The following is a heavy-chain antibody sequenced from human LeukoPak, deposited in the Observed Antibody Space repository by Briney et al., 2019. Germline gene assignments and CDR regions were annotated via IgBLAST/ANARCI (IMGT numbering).Heavy chain of an antibody. V-gene: IGHV1-2*02. CDR3: ASSTIDILTGYDNWFDP. CDR1: GYTFTGYY. CDR2: INPNSGGT. J-gene: IGHJ5*02. Sequence: GASVKVSCKASGYTFTGYYMHWVRQAPGQGLEWMGWINPNSGGTNYAQKFQGRVTMTRDTSISTAYMELSRLRSDDTAVYYCASSTIDILTGYDNWFDPWGQGTLVTVSS. D-gene: IGHD3-9*01.